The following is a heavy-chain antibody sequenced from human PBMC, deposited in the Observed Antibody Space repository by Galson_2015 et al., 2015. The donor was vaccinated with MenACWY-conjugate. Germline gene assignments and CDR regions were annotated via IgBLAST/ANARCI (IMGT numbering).Heavy chain of an antibody. D-gene: IGHD3-3*01. CDR3: ARYRSNDEYWSGFPGYYFDH. J-gene: IGHJ4*02. Sequence: ETLSLTCDVHNGSLRGDSWSWIRQPPGKGLEWIGEINHVGDTDYNPSLRGRVTISIDTSTNQFSLRIISMTAADTAVYYCARYRSNDEYWSGFPGYYFDHWGQGNLATGAS. CDR1: NGSLRGDS. V-gene: IGHV4-34*01. CDR2: INHVGDT.